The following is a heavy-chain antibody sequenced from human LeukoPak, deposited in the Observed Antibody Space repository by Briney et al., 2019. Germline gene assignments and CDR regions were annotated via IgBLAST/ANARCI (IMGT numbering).Heavy chain of an antibody. Sequence: SETLSLTGAVYGGSFSGYYWSWIRQPPGKGLEWIGEINHSGSTNYNPSLKSRVTISVDTSKNQFSLKLSSVTAADTAVYYCARGRRYYDFWSGYSPYNWFDPWGQGTLVTVSS. CDR1: GGSFSGYY. CDR3: ARGRRYYDFWSGYSPYNWFDP. D-gene: IGHD3-3*01. J-gene: IGHJ5*02. V-gene: IGHV4-34*01. CDR2: INHSGST.